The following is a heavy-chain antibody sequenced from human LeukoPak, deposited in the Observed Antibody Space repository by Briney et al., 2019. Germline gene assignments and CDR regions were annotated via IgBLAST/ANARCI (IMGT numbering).Heavy chain of an antibody. CDR2: IYYTRTT. Sequence: SETLSLTCTVSSGSISSYYWSWIRQPPGKGLEYIGHIYYTRTTGYNPSLKSRVTISVDTSKNQFSLRRISVSSSDTAVYFCAGAPNQHYFDYWGQGTLVDVSS. CDR1: SGSISSYY. CDR3: AGAPNQHYFDY. J-gene: IGHJ4*02. V-gene: IGHV4-59*01.